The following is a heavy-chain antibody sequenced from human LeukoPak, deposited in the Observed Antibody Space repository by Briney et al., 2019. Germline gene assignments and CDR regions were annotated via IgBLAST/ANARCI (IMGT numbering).Heavy chain of an antibody. V-gene: IGHV3-53*01. Sequence: GGSLRLSCAASGFTVSSNFMTWVRQAPGKGLEWVSVLYSGGSAYYADSVKGRFTISRDNSKNTLYLQMNSLRAEDTAVYYCARGVDYYENSGTIDYWGQGTLVTVSS. CDR3: ARGVDYYENSGTIDY. CDR2: LYSGGSA. D-gene: IGHD3-22*01. J-gene: IGHJ4*02. CDR1: GFTVSSNF.